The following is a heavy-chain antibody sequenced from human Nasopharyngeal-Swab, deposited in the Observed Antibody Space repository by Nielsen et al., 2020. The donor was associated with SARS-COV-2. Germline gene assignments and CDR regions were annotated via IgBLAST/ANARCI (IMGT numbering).Heavy chain of an antibody. J-gene: IGHJ5*02. CDR1: GFTFSSYA. V-gene: IGHV3-23*01. CDR3: AKADNYDFWSAYSDH. D-gene: IGHD3-3*01. Sequence: GGSLRLSCAASGFTFSSYAMSWVRQAPGKGLEWVSGISGSGAGTYYADSVKGRFTISRDNSKNTLYLQMNSLRAEDTAVYYCAKADNYDFWSAYSDHWGQGTLVTVSS. CDR2: ISGSGAGT.